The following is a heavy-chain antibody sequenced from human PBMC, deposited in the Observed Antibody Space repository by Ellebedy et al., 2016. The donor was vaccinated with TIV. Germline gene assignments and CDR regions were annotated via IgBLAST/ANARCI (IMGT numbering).Heavy chain of an antibody. D-gene: IGHD6-19*01. CDR2: IKQDGSEK. Sequence: GGSLRLSCGTSGFTSSNYWMTWVRQAPGKGLEWVANIKQDGSEKYYVDSVKGRFSISRDNTKNSLYLQMNSLTDEDTAVYYCARDQWLGRAYYFDSWGQGTLVTVSS. CDR1: GFTSSNYW. CDR3: ARDQWLGRAYYFDS. V-gene: IGHV3-7*01. J-gene: IGHJ4*02.